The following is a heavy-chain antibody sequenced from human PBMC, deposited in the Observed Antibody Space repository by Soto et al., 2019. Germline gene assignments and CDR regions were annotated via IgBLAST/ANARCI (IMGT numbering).Heavy chain of an antibody. CDR1: GFTFSGHS. J-gene: IGHJ4*02. V-gene: IGHV3-21*01. CDR3: ARSFYDSSGYQTFDY. Sequence: GGSLRLSCAASGFTFSGHSMGWVRQAPGKGLEWVSSISGSSTYIFHADTVKGRFTISRDNAKNSLYLQMNGLRAEDMAVYYCARSFYDSSGYQTFDYWGQGTLVTVSS. CDR2: ISGSSTYI. D-gene: IGHD3-22*01.